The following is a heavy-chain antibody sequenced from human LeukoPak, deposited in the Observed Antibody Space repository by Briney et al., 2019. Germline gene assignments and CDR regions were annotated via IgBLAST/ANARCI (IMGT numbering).Heavy chain of an antibody. D-gene: IGHD2-2*01. CDR2: ISPSGNYI. J-gene: IGHJ4*02. Sequence: PGGSLRLSCAASGFTFSSHSMNWVRQAPGKGLEWVSSISPSGNYIYYADSVEGRFTISRDNAKNSPYLQMNSLRAEDTAVYYCARDLSSSTSCYSYWGQGTLVTVSS. CDR1: GFTFSSHS. CDR3: ARDLSSSTSCYSY. V-gene: IGHV3-21*01.